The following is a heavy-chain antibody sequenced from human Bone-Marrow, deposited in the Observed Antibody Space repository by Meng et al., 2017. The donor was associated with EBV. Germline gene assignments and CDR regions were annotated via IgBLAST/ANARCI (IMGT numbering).Heavy chain of an antibody. D-gene: IGHD3-10*01. Sequence: EVQLVDSXXGLVQXGGSLRFSCAASGFTFDTYAMNWVRQAPGRGLEWVSAISGSGGGTYYGDSVKGRFTISRDNSKNTLYLQMNSLKTEDTAVYYCTTEPWWFRESLADYRGQGTLVTVSS. CDR3: TTEPWWFRESLADY. J-gene: IGHJ4*02. CDR2: ISGSGGGT. CDR1: GFTFDTYA. V-gene: IGHV3-23*04.